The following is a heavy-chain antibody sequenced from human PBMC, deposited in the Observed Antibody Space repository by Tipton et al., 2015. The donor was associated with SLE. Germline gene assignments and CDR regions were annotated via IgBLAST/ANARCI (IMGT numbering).Heavy chain of an antibody. V-gene: IGHV4-34*01. CDR3: ARALPPYYYYGIDV. D-gene: IGHD2-15*01. CDR1: GGSFSGYS. J-gene: IGHJ6*04. CDR2: IYHSGGA. Sequence: TLSLTCTVYGGSFSGYSWSWVRQPPGKGLEWIGDIYHSGGANYNPSLKSRVTISVDKSKNQFSLNLSSVTAADTAVYFCARALPPYYYYGIDVWGEGTTVTVSS.